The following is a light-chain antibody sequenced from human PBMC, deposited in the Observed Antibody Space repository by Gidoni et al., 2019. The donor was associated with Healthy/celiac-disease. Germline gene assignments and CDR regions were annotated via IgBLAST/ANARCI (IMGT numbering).Light chain of an antibody. CDR2: AAS. CDR1: QGISSY. Sequence: DIQLTQSPSFLSASVGDRVTITCRASQGISSYLAWYQQKPGKAPKLLIYAASTLQSGVPSRFSGSGSGTEFTLTISSLQPEDFATYYCQQLNSYLITFXXXTRLEI. J-gene: IGKJ5*01. CDR3: QQLNSYLIT. V-gene: IGKV1-9*01.